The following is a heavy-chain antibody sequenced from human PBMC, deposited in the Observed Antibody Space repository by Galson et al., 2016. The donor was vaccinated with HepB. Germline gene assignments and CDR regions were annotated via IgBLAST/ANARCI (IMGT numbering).Heavy chain of an antibody. V-gene: IGHV4-59*04. D-gene: IGHD1-26*01. CDR2: SDYDGSA. CDR1: SISTYY. CDR3: ATTVGGNYLGANVY. Sequence: SISTYYWSWLRQPPEKGLQWIGYSDYDGSANPSLKSRVTMAINTSKNHFSLKLSSVTAADAALYYCATTVGGNYLGANVYWGQGTLVTVSS. J-gene: IGHJ4*02.